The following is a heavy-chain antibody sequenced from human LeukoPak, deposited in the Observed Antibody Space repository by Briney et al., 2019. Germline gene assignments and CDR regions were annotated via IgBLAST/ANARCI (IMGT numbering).Heavy chain of an antibody. Sequence: SQTLSLTCAVSGGSISSGGYSWSWIRQPPGKGLEWIGYFHNSGTSTYNPSLKSRVTISADTSKNQFSLKLNSLTTADTAVYYCTRGAGWLIDYWGQGILVTVSS. CDR3: TRGAGWLIDY. CDR2: FHNSGTS. J-gene: IGHJ4*02. V-gene: IGHV4-30-4*07. CDR1: GGSISSGGYS. D-gene: IGHD3-16*01.